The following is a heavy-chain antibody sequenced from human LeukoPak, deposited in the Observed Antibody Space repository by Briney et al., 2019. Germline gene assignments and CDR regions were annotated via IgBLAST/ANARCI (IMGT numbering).Heavy chain of an antibody. Sequence: GGSLRLSCAASGFTFDDYAMHWVRQAPGKGLEWVSGISWNSGSIGYADSVKGRFTISRDNAKNSLYLQMNSLRAEDTALYYCAKDLSSGWYGDGFDIWGQGTMVTVSS. D-gene: IGHD6-19*01. CDR3: AKDLSSGWYGDGFDI. CDR1: GFTFDDYA. CDR2: ISWNSGSI. J-gene: IGHJ3*02. V-gene: IGHV3-9*01.